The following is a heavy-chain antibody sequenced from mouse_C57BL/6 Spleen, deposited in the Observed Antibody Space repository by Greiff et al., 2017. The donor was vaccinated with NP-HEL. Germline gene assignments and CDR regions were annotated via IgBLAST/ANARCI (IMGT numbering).Heavy chain of an antibody. Sequence: EVKVVESGGGLVKPGGSLKLSCAASGFTFSDYGMHWVRQAPEKGLEWVAYSSSGSSTIYYADTVKGRFTISRDNAKNTLFLQMTSLRSEDTAMYYCARPMGNYLYYAMDYWGQGTSVTVSS. D-gene: IGHD2-1*01. V-gene: IGHV5-17*01. CDR2: SSSGSSTI. CDR3: ARPMGNYLYYAMDY. CDR1: GFTFSDYG. J-gene: IGHJ4*01.